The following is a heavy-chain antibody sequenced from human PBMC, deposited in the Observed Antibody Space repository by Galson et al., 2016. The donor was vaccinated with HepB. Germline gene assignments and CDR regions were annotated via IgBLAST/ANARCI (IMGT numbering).Heavy chain of an antibody. CDR3: VKELDNSGIGRFQS. D-gene: IGHD3-10*01. CDR1: GFTFSSIP. J-gene: IGHJ5*02. Sequence: SLRLSCAASGFTFSSIPMSWVRQAPGKGLEWVSSITTNGRTNFADSVKGRFTLSRDNSKNSLSLQMNSLRVEDTAMYYCVKELDNSGIGRFQSWGQGTLVTVSS. CDR2: ITTNGRT. V-gene: IGHV3-23*01.